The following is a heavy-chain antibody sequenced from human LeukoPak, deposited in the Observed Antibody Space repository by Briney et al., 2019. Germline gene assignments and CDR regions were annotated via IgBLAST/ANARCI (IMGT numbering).Heavy chain of an antibody. CDR2: LIPVFDTG. J-gene: IGHJ4*02. V-gene: IGHV1-69*01. CDR3: TRDLGYGNGGNY. Sequence: ASVKVSCKASGRSFSTNAISWVRQAPGQGLDWMGALIPVFDTGTYSQKFQDRLTITADQSTSTVYMELSSLTSEDTAVYYCTRDLGYGNGGNYWGQGTLVTVSS. D-gene: IGHD5-18*01. CDR1: GRSFSTNA.